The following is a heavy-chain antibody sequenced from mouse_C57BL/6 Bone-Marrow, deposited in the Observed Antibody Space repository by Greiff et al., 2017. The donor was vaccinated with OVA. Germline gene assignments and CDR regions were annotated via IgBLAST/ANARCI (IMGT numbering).Heavy chain of an antibody. V-gene: IGHV14-4*01. CDR3: TTRLLRY. CDR1: GFNIKDDY. D-gene: IGHD1-1*01. J-gene: IGHJ3*01. CDR2: IDPENGDT. Sequence: EVKLKESGAELVRPGASVKLSCTASGFNIKDDYMHWVKQRPEQGLEWIGWIDPENGDTEYASKFQGKATITADTSSNTAYLQLSSLTSEDTAVYYCTTRLLRYWGQGTLVTVSA.